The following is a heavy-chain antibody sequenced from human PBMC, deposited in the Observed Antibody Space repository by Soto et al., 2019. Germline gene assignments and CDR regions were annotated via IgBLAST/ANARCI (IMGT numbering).Heavy chain of an antibody. D-gene: IGHD6-13*01. CDR3: ARERSAAGTGWFDP. Sequence: QVQLVQSGAEVKKPGASVKVSCKASGYAFTSYDINWVRQATGQGLEWMGWMNPNSGNTGYAQKFQGRVTMTRNTSISTAYMELSSLRSEDTAVYYCARERSAAGTGWFDPWGQGTLVTVSS. J-gene: IGHJ5*02. CDR2: MNPNSGNT. CDR1: GYAFTSYD. V-gene: IGHV1-8*01.